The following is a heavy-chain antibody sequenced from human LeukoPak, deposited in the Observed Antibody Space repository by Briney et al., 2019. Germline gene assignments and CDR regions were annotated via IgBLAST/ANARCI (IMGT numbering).Heavy chain of an antibody. CDR2: ISYDGSKK. J-gene: IGHJ4*02. D-gene: IGHD4-17*01. Sequence: GGSLRLSCAASGFTFNSFGMHWGRQAPGKGVEWVAVISYDGSKKYYADSVRGRFTISRDNSKNTLYLQMNSLRAEDTAVYYCAKDRAVTKGPILYYFDYWGQGTLVTVSS. CDR3: AKDRAVTKGPILYYFDY. V-gene: IGHV3-30*18. CDR1: GFTFNSFG.